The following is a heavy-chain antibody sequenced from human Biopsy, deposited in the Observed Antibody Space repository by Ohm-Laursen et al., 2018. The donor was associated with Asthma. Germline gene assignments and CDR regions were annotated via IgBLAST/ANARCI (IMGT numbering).Heavy chain of an antibody. V-gene: IGHV4-39*01. D-gene: IGHD5-12*01. CDR3: ASPVNRAFGGYEWAAVFDY. Sequence: VTLSLTWTVSGASIRGSGSYWAWIRQAPGKGPEWIGTTHYSGSTFYKPSLRSRVTMSLDTSTNQFSLRLRSVTATDTAVYYCASPVNRAFGGYEWAAVFDYWGQGILVTASS. CDR2: THYSGST. CDR1: GASIRGSGSY. J-gene: IGHJ4*02.